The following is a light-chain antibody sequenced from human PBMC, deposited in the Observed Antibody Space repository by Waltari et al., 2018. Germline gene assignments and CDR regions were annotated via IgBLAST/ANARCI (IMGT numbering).Light chain of an antibody. CDR3: HQYGSSPWT. Sequence: EIVLTQSPGTLALSPGQRATLSCRASQSVVSNYLAWFQQKPGQAPRLLIYAASSRATGNPDRFSGSGSGTDFTLTVRRLEPEDFAVYYCHQYGSSPWTFGQGTKVEIK. CDR1: QSVVSNY. J-gene: IGKJ1*01. CDR2: AAS. V-gene: IGKV3-20*01.